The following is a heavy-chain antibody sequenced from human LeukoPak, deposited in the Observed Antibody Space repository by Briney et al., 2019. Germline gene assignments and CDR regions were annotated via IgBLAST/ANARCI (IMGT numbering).Heavy chain of an antibody. J-gene: IGHJ4*02. Sequence: GGSLRLSCAASGFTFSSYAMSWVRQAPGKGLEWVANIKQDGSEKYYVDSVKGRFTISRDNAKNSPYLQMNSLRAEDTAVYYCAGGSGDYWGQGTLVTVSS. CDR1: GFTFSSYA. CDR3: AGGSGDY. CDR2: IKQDGSEK. V-gene: IGHV3-7*03. D-gene: IGHD3-10*01.